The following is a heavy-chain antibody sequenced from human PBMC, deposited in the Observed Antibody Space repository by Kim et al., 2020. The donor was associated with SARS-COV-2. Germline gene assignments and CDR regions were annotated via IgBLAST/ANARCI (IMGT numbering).Heavy chain of an antibody. CDR1: GFTFSSYA. D-gene: IGHD1-26*01. CDR2: ISYDGSNK. CDR3: ARARGGSYYYGMDV. V-gene: IGHV3-30-3*01. J-gene: IGHJ6*02. Sequence: GGSLRLSCAASGFTFSSYAMHWVRQAPGKGLESVAVISYDGSNKYYADSVKGRFTISRDNSKNTLYLQMNSLRAEDTAVYYCARARGGSYYYGMDVWGQGTTVTVSS.